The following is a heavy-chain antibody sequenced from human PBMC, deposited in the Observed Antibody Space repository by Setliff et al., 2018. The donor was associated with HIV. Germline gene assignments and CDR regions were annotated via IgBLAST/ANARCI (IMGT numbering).Heavy chain of an antibody. D-gene: IGHD2-2*01. CDR2: INTGNGNT. Sequence: ASVKVSCKASGDTFNNCAMHWVRQAPGQGLEWMGWINTGNGNTKYSQKFQGRVTITRDTSASTAYMELSSLRSEDTAVYYCARDYYCSSTSCYGCCAFDIWGQGTMVTVSS. V-gene: IGHV1-3*04. CDR1: GDTFNNCA. J-gene: IGHJ3*02. CDR3: ARDYYCSSTSCYGCCAFDI.